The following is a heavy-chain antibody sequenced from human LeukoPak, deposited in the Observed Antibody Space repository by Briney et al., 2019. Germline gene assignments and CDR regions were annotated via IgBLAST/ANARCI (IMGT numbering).Heavy chain of an antibody. Sequence: GRSLRLSCAASGFTFSSYGMHWVRQAPGKGLEWVAVISYDGSNKYYADSVKGRFTISRDNSKNTLYLQMNSLRAEDTAVYYCAKDSRGGWVGAFDIWGQGTMVTVSS. CDR3: AKDSRGGWVGAFDI. V-gene: IGHV3-30*18. CDR1: GFTFSSYG. J-gene: IGHJ3*02. D-gene: IGHD1-26*01. CDR2: ISYDGSNK.